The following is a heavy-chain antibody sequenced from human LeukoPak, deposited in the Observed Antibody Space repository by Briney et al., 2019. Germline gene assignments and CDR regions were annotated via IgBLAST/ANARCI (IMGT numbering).Heavy chain of an antibody. CDR1: GFTFSNAW. V-gene: IGHV3-15*01. J-gene: IGHJ4*02. CDR3: TTDHVIVATGPQTAASGY. CDR2: IKSKTDGGTT. Sequence: PGGSLRLSCAASGFTFSNAWMSWVRQAPGKGLEWVGRIKSKTDGGTTDYAAPVKGRFTISRDDSKNTLYLQMNSLKTEDTAVYYCTTDHVIVATGPQTAASGYWGQGTLVTVSS. D-gene: IGHD5-12*01.